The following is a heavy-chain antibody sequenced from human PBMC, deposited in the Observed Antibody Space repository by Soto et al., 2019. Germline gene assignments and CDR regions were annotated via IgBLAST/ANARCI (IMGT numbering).Heavy chain of an antibody. Sequence: QITLKESGPTRVKPTQTLTLTCTFSGFSLSTSGVTVGWIRQPPGKALEWLALIYWDDDKRSSPSLKNRLTIIKDTSKNQVVLTITNMAPVHTATYYCAHSQSFDIVVVTAAIRAGEVYFDSWGQGTPVTVSS. CDR1: GFSLSTSGVT. CDR3: AHSQSFDIVVVTAAIRAGEVYFDS. CDR2: IYWDDDK. J-gene: IGHJ4*02. V-gene: IGHV2-5*02. D-gene: IGHD2-2*01.